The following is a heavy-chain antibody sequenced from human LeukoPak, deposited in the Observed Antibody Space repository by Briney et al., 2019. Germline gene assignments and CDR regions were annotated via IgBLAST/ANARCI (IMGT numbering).Heavy chain of an antibody. CDR3: ARAADIVVVPAAGDY. CDR2: ISSSSSYI. Sequence: GGSLRLSCAASGFTFSSYSMNWVRQAPGKGLEWVSSISSSSSYIYYADSVKGRFTISRDNAKNSLYLQTNSLRAEDTAVYYCARAADIVVVPAAGDYWGQGTLVTVSS. CDR1: GFTFSSYS. V-gene: IGHV3-21*01. J-gene: IGHJ4*02. D-gene: IGHD2-2*01.